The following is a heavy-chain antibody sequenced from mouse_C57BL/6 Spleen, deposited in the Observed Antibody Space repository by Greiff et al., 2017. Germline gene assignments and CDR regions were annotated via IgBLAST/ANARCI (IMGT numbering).Heavy chain of an antibody. V-gene: IGHV1-64*01. D-gene: IGHD3-2*02. CDR1: GYTFTSYW. Sequence: QVQLQQPGAELVKPGASVKLSCKASGYTFTSYWMHWVKQRPGQGLEWIGMIHPNSGSTNYNEKFKSKATLTVDKSSSPAYMQLSSLTSEDSAVYDCARGAQATFYYAMDYWGQGTSGTVSS. CDR3: ARGAQATFYYAMDY. J-gene: IGHJ4*01. CDR2: IHPNSGST.